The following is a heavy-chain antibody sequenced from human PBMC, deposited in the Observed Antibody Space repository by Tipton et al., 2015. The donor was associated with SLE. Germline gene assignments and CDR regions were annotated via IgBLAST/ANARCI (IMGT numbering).Heavy chain of an antibody. D-gene: IGHD4-17*01. CDR2: IWYDGNTK. J-gene: IGHJ4*02. V-gene: IGHV3-33*01. CDR1: GFTFSSYG. Sequence: SLRLSCAASGFTFSSYGMHWVRQAPDKGLEWVAVIWYDGNTKYYADSVKGRFTISRDNSKNTLYLQLDSPRVEDTAVYFCATTTTMTNYIDYWGQGTLVTVSS. CDR3: ATTTTMTNYIDY.